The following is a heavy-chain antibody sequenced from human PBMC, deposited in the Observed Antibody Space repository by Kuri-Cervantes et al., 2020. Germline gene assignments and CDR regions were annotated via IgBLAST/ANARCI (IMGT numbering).Heavy chain of an antibody. V-gene: IGHV4-59*01. CDR1: GFTFSNSS. D-gene: IGHD3-10*01. Sequence: ESLKISCAASGFTFSNSSMNWVRQPPGKGLEWIGYMHYSGSGSANYSPSHKSRVTITLDTSKNQFSLNQNSVTAADTAVYYCAIVNYGSLDFWGQGTMVTVSS. J-gene: IGHJ3*01. CDR2: MHYSGSGSA. CDR3: AIVNYGSLDF.